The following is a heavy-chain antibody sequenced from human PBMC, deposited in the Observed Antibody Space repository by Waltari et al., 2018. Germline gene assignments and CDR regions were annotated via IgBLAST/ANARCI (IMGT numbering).Heavy chain of an antibody. CDR2: INAKSGGT. CDR1: GYTFTGYY. J-gene: IGHJ3*02. D-gene: IGHD4-17*01. V-gene: IGHV1-2*02. Sequence: QVQLVQSGAEVKKPGASVKVSCKASGYTFTGYYMHWVRQAPGQGLEWMGWINAKSGGTNYVQKFQGRVTMTSDTSTSTAYMELSRLRSDDTAVYYCARDSHDYGDRLLGIWGQGTMVTVSS. CDR3: ARDSHDYGDRLLGI.